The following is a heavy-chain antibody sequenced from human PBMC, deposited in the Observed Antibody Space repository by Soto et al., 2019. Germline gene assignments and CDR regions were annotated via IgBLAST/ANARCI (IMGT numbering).Heavy chain of an antibody. Sequence: ASVKVSCKASGYTFTSHDINWVRQATGQGLEWMGWMNPNSGNTGYAQKFQGRVTMTRNTSISTAYMELSSLRSEDTAVYYCAGMSYGTYYFDYWGQGTLVTVSS. D-gene: IGHD5-18*01. CDR3: AGMSYGTYYFDY. CDR1: GYTFTSHD. J-gene: IGHJ4*02. V-gene: IGHV1-8*01. CDR2: MNPNSGNT.